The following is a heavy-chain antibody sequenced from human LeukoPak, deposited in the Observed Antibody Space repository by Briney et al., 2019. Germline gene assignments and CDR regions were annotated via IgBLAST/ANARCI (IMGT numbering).Heavy chain of an antibody. J-gene: IGHJ6*04. CDR2: IYSGGNT. CDR3: AELGITMIGGV. Sequence: GGSLRLSCAASGFTVSSNYMSWVRQAPGKGLEWVSVIYSGGNTYYADSVKGRFTISRDNAKNSLYLQMNSLRAEDTAVYYCAELGITMIGGVWGKGTTVTISS. V-gene: IGHV3-53*01. D-gene: IGHD3-10*02. CDR1: GFTVSSNY.